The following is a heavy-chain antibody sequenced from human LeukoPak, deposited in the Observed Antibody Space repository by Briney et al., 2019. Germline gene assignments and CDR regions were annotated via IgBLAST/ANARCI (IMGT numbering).Heavy chain of an antibody. J-gene: IGHJ4*02. Sequence: GASVKVSCKASGYTFTNYGISWVRQAPGQRLEWMGWISAYNGNANYAQKLQGRVTMTTDTPTSTAYMELRSLRSDDTAVYYCARDNRGPVVVGQNPGYFDYWGQGTLVTVSS. V-gene: IGHV1-18*01. CDR3: ARDNRGPVVVGQNPGYFDY. CDR2: ISAYNGNA. CDR1: GYTFTNYG. D-gene: IGHD2-21*01.